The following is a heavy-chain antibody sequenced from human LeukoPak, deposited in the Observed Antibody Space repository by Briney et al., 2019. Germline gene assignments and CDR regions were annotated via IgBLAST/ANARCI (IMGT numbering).Heavy chain of an antibody. CDR1: GGSISSYY. Sequence: SETLSLTCTVSGGSISSYYWSWIRQPAGKGLEWIGRIYTSGSTNYNPSLKSRVTMSVDTSKNQFSLKLSSVTAADTAVYYCARGGGPAFDWPDDAFDIWGQGTMVTVSS. CDR2: IYTSGST. D-gene: IGHD3-9*01. J-gene: IGHJ3*02. CDR3: ARGGGPAFDWPDDAFDI. V-gene: IGHV4-4*07.